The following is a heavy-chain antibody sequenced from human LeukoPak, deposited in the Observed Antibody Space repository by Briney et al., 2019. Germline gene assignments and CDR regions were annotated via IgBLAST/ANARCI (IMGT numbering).Heavy chain of an antibody. CDR3: AKGTSITIFGVVIPRGYFQH. CDR1: GYTFASYY. D-gene: IGHD3-3*01. J-gene: IGHJ1*01. Sequence: GASVKVSCKASGYTFASYYMHWVRQAPGQGLEWMGVINPSGGSTSYAQKFQGRVTMTRDTSTSTVYMELSSLRSEDTAVYYCAKGTSITIFGVVIPRGYFQHWGQGTLVTVSS. V-gene: IGHV1-46*03. CDR2: INPSGGST.